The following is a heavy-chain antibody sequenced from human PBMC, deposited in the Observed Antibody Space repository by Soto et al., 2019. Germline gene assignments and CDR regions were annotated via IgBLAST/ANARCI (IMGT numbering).Heavy chain of an antibody. CDR2: INPNSGGT. CDR3: ASAAVTGTAGLDF. V-gene: IGHV1-2*02. CDR1: GYTFSGFY. D-gene: IGHD6-19*01. Sequence: ASVKVSCKASGYTFSGFYMHWVRQAPGQGLEWMGWINPNSGGTKSAEKFQGRVTMTRDTSISTAYMELSRLTSDDTAVYYCASAAVTGTAGLDFWGQGTQVTVSS. J-gene: IGHJ4*02.